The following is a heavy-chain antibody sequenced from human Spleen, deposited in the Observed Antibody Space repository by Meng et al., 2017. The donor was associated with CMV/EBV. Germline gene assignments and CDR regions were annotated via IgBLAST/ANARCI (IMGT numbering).Heavy chain of an antibody. J-gene: IGHJ6*02. CDR2: ISGSGDST. D-gene: IGHD1-26*01. CDR3: AKEGATYSFGGMDV. Sequence: GESLKISCEASGFTFRSYAMSWVRQAPGKGLEWVSSISGSGDSTYYADSVKGRFTISRDNSKNTLYLQMNSLRAEDSALYYCAKEGATYSFGGMDVWGQGTTVTV. CDR1: GFTFRSYA. V-gene: IGHV3-23*01.